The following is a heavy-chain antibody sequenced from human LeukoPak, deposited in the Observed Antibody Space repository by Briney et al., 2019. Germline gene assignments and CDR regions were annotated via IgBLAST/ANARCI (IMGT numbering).Heavy chain of an antibody. J-gene: IGHJ4*02. CDR1: GGSISSSSYY. CDR3: ARRGVGVTTGGSDY. CDR2: IYYRGGA. V-gene: IGHV4-39*01. D-gene: IGHD1-26*01. Sequence: PSETLSLTCTVSGGSISSSSYYWGWIRQPPGKGLEWIGSIYYRGGAYYNPSLKSRVTISVDTSKNQFSLKLSSVTAADTAVYYCARRGVGVTTGGSDYWGQGTLVTVSS.